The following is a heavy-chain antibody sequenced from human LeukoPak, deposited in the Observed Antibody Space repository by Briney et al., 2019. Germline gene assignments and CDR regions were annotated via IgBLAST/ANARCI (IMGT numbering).Heavy chain of an antibody. CDR2: INPNSGGT. Sequence: ASVKVSCKASGYTFTGYYMHWVRQAPGQGLGWMGWINPNSGGTNYAQKFQGRVTMTRDTSISTAYMELSRLRSDDTAVYYCARRQAWLLLGRWFDPWGQGTLVTVSS. J-gene: IGHJ5*02. V-gene: IGHV1-2*02. CDR1: GYTFTGYY. D-gene: IGHD3-22*01. CDR3: ARRQAWLLLGRWFDP.